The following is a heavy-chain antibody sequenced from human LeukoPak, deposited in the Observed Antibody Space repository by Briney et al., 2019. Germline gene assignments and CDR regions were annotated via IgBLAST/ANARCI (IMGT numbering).Heavy chain of an antibody. D-gene: IGHD6-19*01. CDR2: IKQDGSEK. Sequence: GGSLRLSCAASGFTFSSYWMSWVRQAPGKGLEWVANIKQDGSEKYYVDSVKGRFTISRDNAKSSLYLQMNSLRAEDTAVYYCARDLDSSGWYGYSYYYYGMDVWGQGTTVTVSS. CDR1: GFTFSSYW. CDR3: ARDLDSSGWYGYSYYYYGMDV. V-gene: IGHV3-7*01. J-gene: IGHJ6*02.